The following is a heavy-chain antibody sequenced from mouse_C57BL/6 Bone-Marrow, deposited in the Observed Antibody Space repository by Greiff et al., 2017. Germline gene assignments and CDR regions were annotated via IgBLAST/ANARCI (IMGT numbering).Heavy chain of an antibody. D-gene: IGHD4-1*01. Sequence: EVMLVESGGGLVKPGGSLKLSCAASGFTFSSYAMSWVRQTPEKRLEWVATISDGGSYTYYPDNVKGRFTISRDNAKNNLYLQMSHLKSEDTAMYYCARRGELGHFDYWGQGTTLTVSS. V-gene: IGHV5-4*03. J-gene: IGHJ2*01. CDR1: GFTFSSYA. CDR2: ISDGGSYT. CDR3: ARRGELGHFDY.